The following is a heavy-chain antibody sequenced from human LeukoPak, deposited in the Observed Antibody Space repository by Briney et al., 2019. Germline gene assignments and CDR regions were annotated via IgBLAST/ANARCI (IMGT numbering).Heavy chain of an antibody. D-gene: IGHD3-10*01. J-gene: IGHJ4*02. V-gene: IGHV3-48*01. Sequence: TGGSLRLSCAASGFTFSSYSKNWVRQAPGKGLEWVSYISSSGSTIYYADSVKGRFTISRDNAKNSLYLQMNSLRAEDTAVYYCARDRGWFGEFSTYYFDYWGQGTLVTVSS. CDR2: ISSSGSTI. CDR1: GFTFSSYS. CDR3: ARDRGWFGEFSTYYFDY.